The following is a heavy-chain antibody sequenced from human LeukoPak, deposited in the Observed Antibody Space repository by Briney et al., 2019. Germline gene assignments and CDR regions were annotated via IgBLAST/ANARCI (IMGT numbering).Heavy chain of an antibody. J-gene: IGHJ4*02. CDR2: INWNGCST. Sequence: GGSLRLSCAASGFTFHDYGMSWVRQAPGKGLEGVSAINWNGCSTGCADSLKGRFPIPRDNARNSLHLPMNSLSAEDTPLYDCPRDKGAAAGTWLYWGQGTLDTVSS. V-gene: IGHV3-20*01. CDR1: GFTFHDYG. CDR3: PRDKGAAAGTWLY. D-gene: IGHD6-13*01.